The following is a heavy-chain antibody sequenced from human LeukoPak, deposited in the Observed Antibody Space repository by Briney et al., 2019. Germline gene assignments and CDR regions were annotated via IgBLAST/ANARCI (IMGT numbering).Heavy chain of an antibody. CDR1: GGIFGNYA. CDR3: AREEWEHRIFEY. J-gene: IGHJ4*02. CDR2: IIPVFGRG. D-gene: IGHD1-26*01. Sequence: SVKVSCKVSGGIFGNYAINWVRQAPGQGLEWMGRIIPVFGRGYYAQNFQGRVTITADESMKTAYMELSNLRAEDTALYYCAREEWEHRIFEYWGQGTLVTVSS. V-gene: IGHV1-69*13.